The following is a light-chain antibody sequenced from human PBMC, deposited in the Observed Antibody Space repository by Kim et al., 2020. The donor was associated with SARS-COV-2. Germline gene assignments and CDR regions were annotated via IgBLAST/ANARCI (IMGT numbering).Light chain of an antibody. CDR3: SSYAGTNNPYV. CDR2: EVT. V-gene: IGLV2-8*01. CDR1: SSDVGGYNY. Sequence: QSVTISCTGTSSDVGGYNYVSWYQQHPGKAPKLMIYEVTERPSGVPNHFSGSKSGNTASLTVSGLQAEDEADYYCSSYAGTNNPYVFGTGTKVTVL. J-gene: IGLJ1*01.